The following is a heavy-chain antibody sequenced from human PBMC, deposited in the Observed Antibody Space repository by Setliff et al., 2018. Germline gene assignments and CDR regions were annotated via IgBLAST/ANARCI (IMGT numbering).Heavy chain of an antibody. V-gene: IGHV4-59*01. CDR3: SRPNGGDYAFDI. CDR2: IYNSGST. D-gene: IGHD4-17*01. Sequence: PSETLSLTCTVSGGSISSYYWSWSRQPPGKGLEWIGYIYNSGSTNYNPSLKSRVTISVDTSRNQISLTLSSVTAADTAVYYCSRPNGGDYAFDICGQGTMVTVSS. CDR1: GGSISSYY. J-gene: IGHJ3*02.